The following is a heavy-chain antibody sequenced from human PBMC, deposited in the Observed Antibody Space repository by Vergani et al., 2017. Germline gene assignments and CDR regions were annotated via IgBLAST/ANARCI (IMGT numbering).Heavy chain of an antibody. CDR2: ISNDGSKK. D-gene: IGHD3-10*01. Sequence: QVQLAESGGGRVQPGRSLILSCAAPGFSFSSHAIHWVLQAPGKGLEWVAVISNDGSKKYYADSVKGRFTISRDNSKNTLDLQMNSLRTQDTAVYYCAKAGSVTTGSLQYNCYMDVWGKGTTVTVS. J-gene: IGHJ6*03. V-gene: IGHV3-30*18. CDR3: AKAGSVTTGSLQYNCYMDV. CDR1: GFSFSSHA.